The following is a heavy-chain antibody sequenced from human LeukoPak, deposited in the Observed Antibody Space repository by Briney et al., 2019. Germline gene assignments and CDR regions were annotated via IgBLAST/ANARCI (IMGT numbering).Heavy chain of an antibody. V-gene: IGHV3-23*01. CDR3: AKDLLSAGYYYYYGMDV. CDR1: GFTFSSYA. CDR2: ISGSGGST. D-gene: IGHD2/OR15-2a*01. Sequence: GGSLRLSCAASGFTFSSYAMSWVRQAPGKGLEWVSAISGSGGSTYYADSVKGRFTISRDNSKDTLYLQMNSLRAEDTAVYYCAKDLLSAGYYYYYGMDVWGQGTTVTVSS. J-gene: IGHJ6*02.